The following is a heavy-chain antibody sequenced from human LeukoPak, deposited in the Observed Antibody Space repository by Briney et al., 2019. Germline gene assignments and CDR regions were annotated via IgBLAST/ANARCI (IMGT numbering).Heavy chain of an antibody. V-gene: IGHV1-18*01. CDR2: ISAYNGNT. CDR3: ARGRGYCTNGVCYPYYYYGMDV. D-gene: IGHD2-8*01. Sequence: ASVKVSCKASGYTFTSYGISWVRQAPGQGLEWMGWISAYNGNTNYAQKLQSRVTMTTDTSTSTAYMELRSLRSDDTAVYYCARGRGYCTNGVCYPYYYYGMDVWGQGTTVTVSS. J-gene: IGHJ6*02. CDR1: GYTFTSYG.